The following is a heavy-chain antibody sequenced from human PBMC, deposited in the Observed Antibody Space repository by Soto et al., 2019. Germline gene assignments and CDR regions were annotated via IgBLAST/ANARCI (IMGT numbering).Heavy chain of an antibody. D-gene: IGHD2-8*01. CDR2: ISYDGSNK. V-gene: IGHV3-30-3*01. CDR3: ARDAIVLMVYAIAAIGVYGMDV. Sequence: GGSLRLSCAASGFTFSSYAMHWVRQAPGKGLAWVAVISYDGSNKYYADSVKGRSTISRYNSKNTLYLQMNSLRAEDTAVYYCARDAIVLMVYAIAAIGVYGMDVWAQGTTVTVSS. J-gene: IGHJ6*02. CDR1: GFTFSSYA.